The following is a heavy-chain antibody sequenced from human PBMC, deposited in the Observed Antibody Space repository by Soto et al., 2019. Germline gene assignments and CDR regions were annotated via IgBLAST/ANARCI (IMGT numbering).Heavy chain of an antibody. Sequence: SVKVSCKASGGTFSSYAISWVRQAPGQGLEWMGGIIPIFGTANYAQKFQGRVTITADESTSTAYMELSSLRSEDTAVYYCARWGLEMATISGAFDIWGQGAMVTVSS. V-gene: IGHV1-69*13. D-gene: IGHD5-12*01. CDR1: GGTFSSYA. CDR3: ARWGLEMATISGAFDI. J-gene: IGHJ3*02. CDR2: IIPIFGTA.